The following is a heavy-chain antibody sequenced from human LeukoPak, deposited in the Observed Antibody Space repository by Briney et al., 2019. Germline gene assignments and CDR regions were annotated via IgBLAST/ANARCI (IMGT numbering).Heavy chain of an antibody. V-gene: IGHV4-31*11. D-gene: IGHD6-19*01. CDR2: IYYSGST. CDR1: GGSISSGGYS. CDR3: ARMYSSGWYDY. Sequence: SETLSLTCAVSGGSISSGGYSWSWIRQPPGKGLEWIGYIYYSGSTYYNPSLKSRVTISVDTSKNQFSLKLSSVTAADTAVYYCARMYSSGWYDYWGQGTLVTVSS. J-gene: IGHJ4*02.